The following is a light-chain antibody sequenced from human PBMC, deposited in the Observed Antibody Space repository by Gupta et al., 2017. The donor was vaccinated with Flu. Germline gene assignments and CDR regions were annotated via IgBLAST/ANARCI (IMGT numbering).Light chain of an antibody. J-gene: IGLJ3*02. CDR2: DES. Sequence: GQTARITCGGDNSGTKAGHWYQQKPGQDPVLVVDDESNRPSGITERFSGSNSGNTATRTISRVEAGEEADDYCQVWDSSSEHGVFGGGTKLTVL. V-gene: IGLV3-21*02. CDR3: QVWDSSSEHGV. CDR1: NSGTKA.